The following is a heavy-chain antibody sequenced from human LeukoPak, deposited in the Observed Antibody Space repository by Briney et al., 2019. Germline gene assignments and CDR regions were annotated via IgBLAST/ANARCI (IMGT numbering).Heavy chain of an antibody. V-gene: IGHV1-69*04. D-gene: IGHD6-19*01. CDR3: ARAPYSGWYPNYYYYGMDV. CDR1: GGTFSSYA. Sequence: SVKVSCKASGGTFSSYAISWVRQAPGQGLEWMGRIIPIPDISNYAQKFQGRVTITADKTTSTAHMELSSLRSEDTALYYCARAPYSGWYPNYYYYGMDVWGQGTTVTVSS. J-gene: IGHJ6*02. CDR2: IIPIPDIS.